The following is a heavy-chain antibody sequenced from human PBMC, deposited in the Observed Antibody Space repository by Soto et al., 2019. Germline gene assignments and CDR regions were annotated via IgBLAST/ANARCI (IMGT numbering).Heavy chain of an antibody. CDR1: GFTFSSYA. CDR3: ARGFYESSGYYSDSNFDY. CDR2: ISYDGSNK. D-gene: IGHD3-22*01. V-gene: IGHV3-30-3*01. Sequence: PGGSLRLSCAASGFTFSSYAMHWVRQAPGKGLEWVAVISYDGSNKYYADSVKGRFTISRDNSKNTLYLQMNSLRAEDTAVYYCARGFYESSGYYSDSNFDYWGQGTLVTVSS. J-gene: IGHJ4*02.